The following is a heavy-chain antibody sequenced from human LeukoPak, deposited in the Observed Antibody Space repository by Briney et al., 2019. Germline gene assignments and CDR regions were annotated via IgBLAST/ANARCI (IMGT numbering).Heavy chain of an antibody. Sequence: PSETLSLTCTVSGGSISSYYWSWIRQPPGKGLGWIGYFYYSGSTNYNPSLKSRVTISVDTSKNQFSLKLSSVTAADTAVYYCARGEDTAMVPYYYYGMDVWGQGTTVTVSS. J-gene: IGHJ6*02. D-gene: IGHD5-18*01. CDR1: GGSISSYY. CDR2: FYYSGST. V-gene: IGHV4-59*13. CDR3: ARGEDTAMVPYYYYGMDV.